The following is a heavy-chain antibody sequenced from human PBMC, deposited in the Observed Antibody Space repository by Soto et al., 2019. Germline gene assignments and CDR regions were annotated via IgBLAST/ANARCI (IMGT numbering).Heavy chain of an antibody. Sequence: TLSLTCTVSGGSISSGGYYWSWIRQHPGKGLEWIGYIYYSGSTYYNPSLKSRVTISVDTSKNQFSLKLSSVTAADTAVYYCARGPVARGYYYGMDAWGQGTTVTVSS. CDR3: ARGPVARGYYYGMDA. CDR2: IYYSGST. V-gene: IGHV4-31*03. J-gene: IGHJ6*02. CDR1: GGSISSGGYY. D-gene: IGHD3-10*01.